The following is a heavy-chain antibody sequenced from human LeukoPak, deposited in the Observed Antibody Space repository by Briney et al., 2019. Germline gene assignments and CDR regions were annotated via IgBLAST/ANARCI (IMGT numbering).Heavy chain of an antibody. CDR3: ARHNLYCSGGSCYPNWFDP. CDR1: GGSISSYY. J-gene: IGHJ5*02. D-gene: IGHD2-15*01. CDR2: IYYRGST. V-gene: IGHV4-59*08. Sequence: KPSETLSLTCSVSGGSISSYYWNWIRQPPGKGLEWIGYIYYRGSTNYNPSLKSRVTISVDASKNQFSPKLSSVTAADTAVYYCARHNLYCSGGSCYPNWFDPWGQGTLVTVSS.